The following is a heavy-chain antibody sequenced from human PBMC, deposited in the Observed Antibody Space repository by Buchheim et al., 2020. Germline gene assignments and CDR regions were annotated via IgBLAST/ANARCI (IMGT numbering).Heavy chain of an antibody. J-gene: IGHJ6*02. CDR2: IIPILGIA. CDR3: ASGEWDPTERDYYGMDV. CDR1: GGTFSSYT. Sequence: QVQLVQSGAEVKKPGSSVKVSCKASGGTFSSYTISWVRQAPGQGLEWMGRIIPILGIANYAQKFQGRVTITADKSTSTAYMELSSLRSEDTAVYYCASGEWDPTERDYYGMDVWGQGTT. V-gene: IGHV1-69*02. D-gene: IGHD1-26*01.